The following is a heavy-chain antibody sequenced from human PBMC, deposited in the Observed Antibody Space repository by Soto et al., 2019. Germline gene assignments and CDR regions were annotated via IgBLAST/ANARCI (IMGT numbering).Heavy chain of an antibody. CDR2: INHSGST. CDR3: ARSERYSGYDRGNWFDP. D-gene: IGHD5-12*01. V-gene: IGHV4-34*01. Sequence: KSSETLSLTCAVYGGSFSGYYWSWIRQPPGKGLEWIGEINHSGSTNYNPSLKSRVTISVDTSKNQFSLKLSSVTAADTAVYYCARSERYSGYDRGNWFDPWGQGTLVTVSS. CDR1: GGSFSGYY. J-gene: IGHJ5*02.